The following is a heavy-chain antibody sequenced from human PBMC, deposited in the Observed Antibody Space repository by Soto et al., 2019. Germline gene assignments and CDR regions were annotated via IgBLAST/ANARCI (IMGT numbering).Heavy chain of an antibody. D-gene: IGHD2-2*02. J-gene: IGHJ6*02. CDR1: VFPFFSYA. CDR3: ARDGCSSTSCHTYYYYYGMDV. V-gene: IGHV3-30-3*01. Sequence: WGCLRLSCASSVFPFFSYAMHWVRQDPGKGLDWVAVISYDGSNKYYADSVKGRFTISRDNSKNTLYLQMNSLRAEDTAVYYCARDGCSSTSCHTYYYYYGMDVWGQGTTVTVSS. CDR2: ISYDGSNK.